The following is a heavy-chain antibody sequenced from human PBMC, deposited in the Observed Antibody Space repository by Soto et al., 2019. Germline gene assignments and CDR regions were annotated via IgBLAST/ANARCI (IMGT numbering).Heavy chain of an antibody. CDR2: IFYSGSTTY. CDR1: GGSISGHY. D-gene: IGHD6-19*01. CDR3: ARVGSSGWSPDY. V-gene: IGHV4-59*11. Sequence: SETLSLTCTVSGGSISGHYWIWIRQPPGEGMEWIGYIFYSGSTTYNNNPSLKSRVTISVDTSKNQFSLSLSSVTAADTAVYYCARVGSSGWSPDYWGQGTLVTVSS. J-gene: IGHJ4*02.